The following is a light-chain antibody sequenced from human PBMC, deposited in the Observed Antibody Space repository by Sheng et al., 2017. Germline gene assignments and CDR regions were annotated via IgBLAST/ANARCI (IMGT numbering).Light chain of an antibody. CDR3: QQYNNWPPLT. CDR1: QSVSSN. V-gene: IGKV3-15*01. Sequence: EIVMTQSPATLSVSPGERATLSCRASQSVSSNLAWYQQKPGQAPRLLIYGASTRATGIPARFSGSGSGTEFTLTISSLQSEDFVVYYCQQYNNWPPLTFGGGTQGWRSN. J-gene: IGKJ4*01. CDR2: GAS.